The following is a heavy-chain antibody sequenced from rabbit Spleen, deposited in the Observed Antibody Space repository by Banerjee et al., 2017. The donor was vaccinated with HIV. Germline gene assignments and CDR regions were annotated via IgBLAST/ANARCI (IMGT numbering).Heavy chain of an antibody. Sequence: QEQLVESGGDLVKPGASLTLACTASGFSLSNNYYICWVRQAPEKGLEWIACIVTASSGNVYFYYASWAKGRFTITKASSTTVTLQMTSLTVADTATYFCARDGAGLSGDYEDYYFKLWGPGTLVTVS. CDR2: IVTASSGNVYF. CDR3: ARDGAGLSGDYEDYYFKL. J-gene: IGHJ4*01. D-gene: IGHD1-1*01. CDR1: GFSLSNNYY. V-gene: IGHV1S45*01.